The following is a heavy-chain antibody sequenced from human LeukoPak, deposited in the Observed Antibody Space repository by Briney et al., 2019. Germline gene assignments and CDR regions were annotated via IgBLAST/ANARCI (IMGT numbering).Heavy chain of an antibody. D-gene: IGHD3-10*01. CDR1: GGSISSGSYY. CDR2: IYTSGST. J-gene: IGHJ3*02. Sequence: SQTLSLTCTVSGGSISSGSYYWSWIRQPAGKGLEWIGRIYTSGSTNYNPSLKSRVTTSVDTSKNQFSLKLSSVTAADTAVYYCASYKGKDAFDIWGQGTMVTVSS. CDR3: ASYKGKDAFDI. V-gene: IGHV4-61*02.